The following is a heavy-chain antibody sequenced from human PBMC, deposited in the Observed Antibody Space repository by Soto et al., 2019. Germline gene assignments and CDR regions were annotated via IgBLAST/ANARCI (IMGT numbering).Heavy chain of an antibody. CDR2: INPKSGGT. Sequence: QVQLVQSGAEVKKPGASVNVSCKASGYTFTVYYMHWVRQAPGQGLEWMGWINPKSGGTMYPQKFQGTVTMTWDTSISTAYMALTRLRSDDTAVYYCARYLAKGGGSAGCDYLGQGTLVTFSS. D-gene: IGHD1-26*01. CDR1: GYTFTVYY. J-gene: IGHJ4*02. V-gene: IGHV1-2*02. CDR3: ARYLAKGGGSAGCDY.